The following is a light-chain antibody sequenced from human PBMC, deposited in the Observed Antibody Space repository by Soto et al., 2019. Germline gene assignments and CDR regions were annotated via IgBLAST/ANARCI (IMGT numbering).Light chain of an antibody. CDR3: QQYGSSPT. J-gene: IGKJ1*01. V-gene: IGKV3-20*01. Sequence: EIGLTQSPGTLSLSPGERATLSCRAGQSVTSNYLAWYQQKPGQAPSLVIYGASSRATGIPERFSGSGSGKEFTLTISTLEPEDFAVYYCQQYGSSPTFGQGTKVEIK. CDR1: QSVTSNY. CDR2: GAS.